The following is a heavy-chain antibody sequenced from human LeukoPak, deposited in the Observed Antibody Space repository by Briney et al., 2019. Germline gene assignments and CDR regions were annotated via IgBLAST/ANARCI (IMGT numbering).Heavy chain of an antibody. J-gene: IGHJ6*03. CDR2: IYTSGST. Sequence: ASETLSLTCAVSGGSISSYYWSWIRQPPGKGLEWIGYIYTSGSTNYNPSLKSRVTISVDTSKNQFSLKLSSVTAADTAVYYCARGLAAPPTGLYYMDVWGKGTTVTVSS. D-gene: IGHD1-1*01. V-gene: IGHV4-4*09. CDR1: GGSISSYY. CDR3: ARGLAAPPTGLYYMDV.